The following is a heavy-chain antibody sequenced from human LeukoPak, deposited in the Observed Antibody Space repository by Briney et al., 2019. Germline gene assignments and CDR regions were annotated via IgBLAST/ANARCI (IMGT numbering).Heavy chain of an antibody. CDR2: IGPTGSDR. CDR1: GLTFSTSG. J-gene: IGHJ4*02. Sequence: GGSLRLSCTASGLTFSTSGFNWVRQATGKGLEWVASIGPTGSDRYHADSIKGRFTISRDNANNFLYLQMNSLRAEDTAVYYCATETNGRHYDYWGQGTLLTVSS. CDR3: ATETNGRHYDY. D-gene: IGHD1-14*01. V-gene: IGHV3-21*06.